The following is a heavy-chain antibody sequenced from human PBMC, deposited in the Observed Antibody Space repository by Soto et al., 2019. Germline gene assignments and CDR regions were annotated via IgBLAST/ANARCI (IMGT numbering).Heavy chain of an antibody. CDR3: ANDLYSGTSDY. V-gene: IGHV3-7*05. CDR1: GFTFSSYW. D-gene: IGHD1-26*01. CDR2: IDQDGSTT. Sequence: EVQLVESGGGLVQPGGSLTLSCAASGFTFSSYWMNWVRQAPGKGLEWVANIDQDGSTTDYVGSVKGRFTISRDNAKKSLYLQMNSLRAEDTALYYCANDLYSGTSDYWGQGTLVTVSS. J-gene: IGHJ4*02.